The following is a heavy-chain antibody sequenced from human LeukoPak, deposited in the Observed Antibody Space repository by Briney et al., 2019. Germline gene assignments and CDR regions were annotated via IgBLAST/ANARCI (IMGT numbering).Heavy chain of an antibody. CDR2: IYHSGTT. D-gene: IGHD3-9*01. V-gene: IGHV4-59*01. CDR1: GGSFSGYY. Sequence: SETLSLTCAVYGGSFSGYYWSWIRQPPGKGLEWIGYIYHSGTTKYNPSLKSRVTISVDMSKRQFSLKLRSVTAADTAIYYCARSETLYNILTGYSNFWFDPWGQGTLVTVSS. CDR3: ARSETLYNILTGYSNFWFDP. J-gene: IGHJ5*02.